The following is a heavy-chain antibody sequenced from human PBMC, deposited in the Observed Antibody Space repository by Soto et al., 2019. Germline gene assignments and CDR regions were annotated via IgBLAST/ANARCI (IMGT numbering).Heavy chain of an antibody. V-gene: IGHV3-9*01. CDR2: ISWHSANV. J-gene: IGHJ6*02. D-gene: IGHD1-26*01. Sequence: GGSLRLSCAASGCTFDDYAMHWVRQAPGKGLEWVSGISWHSANVDYAESVKGRFTISRDSAKNSLYLQMDSLRPEDTALYYCAKAMGSTSWYYIMDVWGQGTTVTV. CDR1: GCTFDDYA. CDR3: AKAMGSTSWYYIMDV.